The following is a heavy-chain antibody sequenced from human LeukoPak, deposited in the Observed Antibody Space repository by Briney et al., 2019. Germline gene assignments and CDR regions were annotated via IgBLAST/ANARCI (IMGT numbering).Heavy chain of an antibody. CDR2: IWYDGSNK. J-gene: IGHJ4*02. V-gene: IGHV3-33*01. CDR1: GFTFSSYG. D-gene: IGHD6-13*01. CDR3: ARDSLSSSWPDY. Sequence: GGSLSLSCAASGFTFSSYGMHWVRQAPGKGLEWVAVIWYDGSNKYYADSVKGRFTISRDNSKNTLYLQMNSLRAEDTAVYYCARDSLSSSWPDYWGQGTLVTVSS.